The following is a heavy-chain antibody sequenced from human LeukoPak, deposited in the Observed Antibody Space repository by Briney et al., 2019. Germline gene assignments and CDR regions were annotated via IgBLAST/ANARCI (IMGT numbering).Heavy chain of an antibody. CDR2: ISGSGDNT. V-gene: IGHV3-23*01. D-gene: IGHD5-18*01. J-gene: IGHJ4*02. CDR3: AKDFYGGYSYGYPHY. CDR1: GFTFSTYV. Sequence: GGSLRLSCAASGFTFSTYVMSWVRQAPGKGLEWVSGISGSGDNTYYADSVKGRFTISRDNSKNTLYLQMNSLRAEDTAVYYCAKDFYGGYSYGYPHYWGQGTLVTVSS.